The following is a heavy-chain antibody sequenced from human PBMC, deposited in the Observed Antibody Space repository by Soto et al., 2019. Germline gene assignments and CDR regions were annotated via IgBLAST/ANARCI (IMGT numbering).Heavy chain of an antibody. CDR2: INYNGNT. Sequence: QVQLQESGPGLVKPSETLSLTCTVSGAPISSHYWSWIRQAPGKGLEWIANINYNGNTNYNPSLKSRVTISVDTSKNQFSLTVISVTAADTAVYYCAGGGSIVVATRRLMDVWGRGTTVTVSS. D-gene: IGHD3-22*01. V-gene: IGHV4-59*08. CDR3: AGGGSIVVATRRLMDV. J-gene: IGHJ6*03. CDR1: GAPISSHY.